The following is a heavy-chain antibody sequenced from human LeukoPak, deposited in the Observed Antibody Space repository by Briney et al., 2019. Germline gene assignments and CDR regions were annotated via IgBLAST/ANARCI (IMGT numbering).Heavy chain of an antibody. D-gene: IGHD3-10*01. V-gene: IGHV3-33*01. CDR2: IWNDGINK. CDR1: GFTFSTYG. CDR3: ARASGPFDY. Sequence: GRSLRLSCAASGFTFSTYGMHWVREAPGKGLEGVAVIWNDGINKYYADSVKGRFTISRDNSKNTLYLQMNSLRAEDTAVYSCARASGPFDYWGQGTLVTVAS. J-gene: IGHJ4*02.